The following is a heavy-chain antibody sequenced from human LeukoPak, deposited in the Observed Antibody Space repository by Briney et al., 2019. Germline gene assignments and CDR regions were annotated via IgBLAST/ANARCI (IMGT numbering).Heavy chain of an antibody. CDR3: ARDAPAGYSYGSIDY. V-gene: IGHV3-21*01. CDR2: ISSSSSYI. J-gene: IGHJ4*02. Sequence: GGSLRLSCAASGFTFSDYSMNWVRQAPGKGLEWVSSISSSSSYIYAESLKGRFTISRDNAKNSLYLQMNSLRAEDTAVYYCARDAPAGYSYGSIDYWGQGTLVTVSS. CDR1: GFTFSDYS. D-gene: IGHD5-18*01.